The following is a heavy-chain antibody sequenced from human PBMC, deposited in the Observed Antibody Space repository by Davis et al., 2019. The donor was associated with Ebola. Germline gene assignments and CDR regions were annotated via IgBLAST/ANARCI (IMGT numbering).Heavy chain of an antibody. D-gene: IGHD2-2*01. CDR2: INGYNGNT. Sequence: ASVKVSCKASGYTFNSYGLNWVRQAPGQGLEWMGWINGYNGNTNYAPDFQGRVTMTTDTSTNTAYMGLRNLDFDDTAVYYCARVSSREYCSSTSCFDFWGQGTLVTVSS. CDR1: GYTFNSYG. V-gene: IGHV1-18*01. CDR3: ARVSSREYCSSTSCFDF. J-gene: IGHJ4*03.